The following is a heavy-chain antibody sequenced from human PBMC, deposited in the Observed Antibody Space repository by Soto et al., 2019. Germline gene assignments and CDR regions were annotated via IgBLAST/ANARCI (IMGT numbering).Heavy chain of an antibody. CDR3: ARDLAKGGGSAGFDY. V-gene: IGHV1-2*04. CDR2: INPKSGGT. CDR1: GYTFTVYY. D-gene: IGHD1-26*01. Sequence: QVQLVQSGAEVKKPGASVNVSCKASGYTFTVYYMHWVRPAPGQGLEWMGWINPKSGGTMYPQKLQGWVTMAWDTSISTGYMALTRLRSDDTAVYYCARDLAKGGGSAGFDYWGQGTLVTVSS. J-gene: IGHJ4*01.